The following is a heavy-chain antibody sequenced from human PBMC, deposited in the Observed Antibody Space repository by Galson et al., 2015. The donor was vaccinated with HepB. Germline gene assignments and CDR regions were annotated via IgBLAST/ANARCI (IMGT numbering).Heavy chain of an antibody. J-gene: IGHJ3*01. D-gene: IGHD3-22*01. CDR3: ARDQAAVVGARNAFDV. Sequence: SLRLSCAASGFTFSSYAMSWVRQAPGEGLVWVSSISGTGADTYYADSVKGRFTVSRDNSKNTLYLEMKSLRGDDTGLYYCARDQAAVVGARNAFDVWGQGTMVPVSS. CDR2: ISGTGADT. CDR1: GFTFSSYA. V-gene: IGHV3-23*01.